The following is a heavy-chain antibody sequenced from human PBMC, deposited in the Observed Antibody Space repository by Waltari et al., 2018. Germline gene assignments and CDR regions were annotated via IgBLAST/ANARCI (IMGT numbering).Heavy chain of an antibody. J-gene: IGHJ4*02. CDR2: LKSKAEGGTT. CDR3: TTEGGRTWPMY. Sequence: EVQLVESGGGLVKPGDSLRLSCVASGFTFANAWINWVRQAPGKGLEWAGRLKSKAEGGTTDYAAPVKGRFAISRDDSKDTAYLQMNSLKTEDTAMYFCTTEGGRTWPMYWGQGTLVTVSS. D-gene: IGHD2-2*01. V-gene: IGHV3-15*01. CDR1: GFTFANAW.